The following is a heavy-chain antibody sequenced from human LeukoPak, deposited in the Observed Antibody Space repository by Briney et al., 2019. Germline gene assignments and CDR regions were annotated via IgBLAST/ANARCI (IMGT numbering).Heavy chain of an antibody. J-gene: IGHJ4*02. D-gene: IGHD3-16*01. V-gene: IGHV4-59*01. CDR3: ARVIRGSVPSYYFDY. Sequence: SETLSLTCTVSGGSISNYYWTWIRQPPGKGLEWIGFISYSGNTNYNPSLKSRVTISLDTSKNQFSLKLISVTAADTAVYYCARVIRGSVPSYYFDYWGQGTLVTVSS. CDR1: GGSISNYY. CDR2: ISYSGNT.